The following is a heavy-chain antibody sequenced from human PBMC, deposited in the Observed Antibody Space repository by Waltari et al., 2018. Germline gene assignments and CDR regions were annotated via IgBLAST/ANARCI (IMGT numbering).Heavy chain of an antibody. Sequence: EVQLVESGGGLVQPGGSLRLSCAASGFTFSSAWVNWVRQGPGKGLEWVAIINKDGSKKFYVDSMRGRFTVSRDNAKNSLYLQMNSLRVDDTAVYYCARDEEWSSDRWGQGTLVTVSS. CDR3: ARDEEWSSDR. CDR2: INKDGSKK. V-gene: IGHV3-7*03. D-gene: IGHD3-3*01. CDR1: GFTFSSAW. J-gene: IGHJ4*02.